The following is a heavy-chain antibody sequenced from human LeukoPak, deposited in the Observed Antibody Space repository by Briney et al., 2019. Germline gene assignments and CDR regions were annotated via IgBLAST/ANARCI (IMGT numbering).Heavy chain of an antibody. J-gene: IGHJ4*02. V-gene: IGHV4-4*07. CDR1: GGSISSYY. Sequence: SETLSLTCTVSGGSISSYYWSWIRQPAGRVLEWIGRIYTSGSTNYNPSLKSRVTISVDKSKNQFSLKLSSVTAADTAVYYCARDWHYGPFDYWGQGTLVTVSS. CDR2: IYTSGST. CDR3: ARDWHYGPFDY. D-gene: IGHD4-17*01.